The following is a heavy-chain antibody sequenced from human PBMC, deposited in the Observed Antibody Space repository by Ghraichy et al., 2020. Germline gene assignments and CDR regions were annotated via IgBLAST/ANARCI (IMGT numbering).Heavy chain of an antibody. CDR3: ARGVGADDY. CDR1: GYSFSSYW. J-gene: IGHJ4*02. Sequence: GESLNISCKASGYSFSSYWIGWVRQMPGRGLEWMAVIYPGDSDTRYSPSFQGQVTISADKSISAAYLQWSSLKASDTAIYYCARGVGADDYWGQGALVTVSA. CDR2: IYPGDSDT. D-gene: IGHD3-3*01. V-gene: IGHV5-51*01.